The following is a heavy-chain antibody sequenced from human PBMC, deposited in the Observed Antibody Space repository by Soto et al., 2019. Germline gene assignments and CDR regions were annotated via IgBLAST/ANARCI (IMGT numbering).Heavy chain of an antibody. V-gene: IGHV1-69*04. CDR1: GGDLTNSG. CDR3: AKEDATGFKS. D-gene: IGHD1-1*01. J-gene: IGHJ4*02. CDR2: IFPLLAMV. Sequence: QVHLVQSGAEMKKPGSSVKVSCKVSGGDLTNSGISWVRQAPGQGLEWMGGIFPLLAMVDYSQKFQGRVTITADESTNTAYMDLGSLKADDTAVYYCAKEDATGFKSWGQGILVIVSS.